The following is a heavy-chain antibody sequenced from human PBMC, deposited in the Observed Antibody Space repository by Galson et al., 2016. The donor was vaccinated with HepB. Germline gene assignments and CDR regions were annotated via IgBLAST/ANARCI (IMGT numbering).Heavy chain of an antibody. D-gene: IGHD2-2*01. CDR2: ISGYNGNT. J-gene: IGHJ6*02. V-gene: IGHV1-18*01. Sequence: SVKVSCKASGYTFTSYGITWVRQAPGQGLEWMGWISGYNGNTNYAHKLQGRVTMTRDTSTSTAYMELRSLTSDDTAVYYYAREERYCSGASCHEPAHGKADRGQGTAVTVSS. CDR3: AREERYCSGASCHEPAHGKAD. CDR1: GYTFTSYG.